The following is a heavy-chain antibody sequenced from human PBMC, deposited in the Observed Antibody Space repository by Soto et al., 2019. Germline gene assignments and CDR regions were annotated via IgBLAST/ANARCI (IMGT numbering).Heavy chain of an antibody. CDR2: FYYTGRT. CDR1: GGSISSFY. D-gene: IGHD6-6*01. CDR3: ARILAAPPHYYYSYMDA. J-gene: IGHJ6*03. Sequence: QVQLEESGPGLVKSSETLSLTCTVSGGSISSFYWSWIRQPPGKEMEWIGFFYYTGRTGYNASLKGRVSISGDMSKTQFYLRLSSVTAADTAVYYCARILAAPPHYYYSYMDAWGKGTTVTVSS. V-gene: IGHV4-59*08.